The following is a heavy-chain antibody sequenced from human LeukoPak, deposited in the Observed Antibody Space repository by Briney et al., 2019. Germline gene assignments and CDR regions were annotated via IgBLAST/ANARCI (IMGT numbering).Heavy chain of an antibody. CDR3: ARETPRRGETRDGYR. Sequence: GGSLRLSCAASGFTFSNYWMNWVRQAPGRGRGCLANIKQDGSETYYADSVKGRFTISRDNAKNSLYLQMNSLRAEDTAVYYCARETPRRGETRDGYRWGQGTLVTVSS. D-gene: IGHD5-24*01. CDR2: IKQDGSET. V-gene: IGHV3-7*01. CDR1: GFTFSNYW. J-gene: IGHJ4*02.